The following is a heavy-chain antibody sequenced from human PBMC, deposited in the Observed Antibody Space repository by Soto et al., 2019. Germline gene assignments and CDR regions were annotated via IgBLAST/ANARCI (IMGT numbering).Heavy chain of an antibody. J-gene: IGHJ4*02. CDR2: INHSGST. D-gene: IGHD3-10*01. CDR3: ARGLGYYGSGSYYTGDY. CDR1: GGSFSGYY. V-gene: IGHV4-34*01. Sequence: QVQLQQWGAGLLKPSETLSLTCAVYGGSFSGYYWSWIRQPPGKGLEWIGEINHSGSTNYNQSLKSRVTISVDTSKNQFSLKLSSVTAADTAVYYCARGLGYYGSGSYYTGDYWGQGTLVTVSS.